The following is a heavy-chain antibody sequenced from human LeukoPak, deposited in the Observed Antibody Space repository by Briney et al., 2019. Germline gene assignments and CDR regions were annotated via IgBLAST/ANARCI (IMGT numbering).Heavy chain of an antibody. V-gene: IGHV3-30*02. CDR3: AKDLMRDRWFGES. CDR2: IRYDGNDK. J-gene: IGHJ5*02. D-gene: IGHD3-10*01. Sequence: PGGSLRLSCAASGFTFNYYGFHWVRQAPGKGLDWVAFIRYDGNDKYYAKSVKGRFTISKDTSRNTLYLQMNTLRLEDTAVYYCAKDLMRDRWFGESWGQGTLVTVSS. CDR1: GFTFNYYG.